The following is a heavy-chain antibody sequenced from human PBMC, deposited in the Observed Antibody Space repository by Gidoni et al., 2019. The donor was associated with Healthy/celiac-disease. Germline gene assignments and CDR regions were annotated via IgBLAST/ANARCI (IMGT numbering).Heavy chain of an antibody. CDR2: INHSGSN. CDR3: ASRLGRSWPGGWLDP. J-gene: IGHJ5*02. CDR1: GGSIRSSNW. Sequence: QVQLQESGPGLVKPSGTLSLTCAVSGGSIRSSNWWSWVRQPPGKGLEWIGEINHSGSNNYNPSPKRRVTISEDKTKNQFSLKLGSVTAAKTACYYGASRLGRSWPGGWLDPWGQGTMVTVSS. V-gene: IGHV4-4*02. D-gene: IGHD6-13*01.